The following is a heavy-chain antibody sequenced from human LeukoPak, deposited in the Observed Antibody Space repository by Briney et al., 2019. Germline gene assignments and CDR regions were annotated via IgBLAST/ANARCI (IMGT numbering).Heavy chain of an antibody. Sequence: GGSLRLSCAASGFTFSSYAMSWVRQAPGKGLEWVSAISGSGGSTYYADSVKGRFTISRDNSKNTLYLQMNSLRAEDTAVYYCAKDLRGIAVADDAFDIWGQGTMVTVSS. V-gene: IGHV3-23*01. CDR3: AKDLRGIAVADDAFDI. CDR1: GFTFSSYA. J-gene: IGHJ3*02. D-gene: IGHD6-19*01. CDR2: ISGSGGST.